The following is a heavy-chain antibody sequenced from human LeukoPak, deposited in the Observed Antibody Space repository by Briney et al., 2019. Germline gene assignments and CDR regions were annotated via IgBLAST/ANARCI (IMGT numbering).Heavy chain of an antibody. V-gene: IGHV4-34*01. Sequence: SETLSLTCAVYGGSFSGYYWSWIRQPPGKGLEWIGEINHSGSTNYNPSLKSRVTISVDTSKNQFSLKLSSVAAADTAVYYCARTRYWGQGTLVTVSS. CDR1: GGSFSGYY. CDR2: INHSGST. CDR3: ARTRY. J-gene: IGHJ4*02.